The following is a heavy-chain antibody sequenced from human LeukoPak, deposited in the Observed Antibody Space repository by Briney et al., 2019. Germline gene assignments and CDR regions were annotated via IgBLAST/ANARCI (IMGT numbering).Heavy chain of an antibody. Sequence: GGTLRLSCAASGITFSSYGMSWVRQAPGKGLEWVSGISGTGENTYYADSVKGRFTISRDNSKNTLYLQMNSLRAEDTAVYYCANHPGSPYYFDYWGQGTLVTVSS. V-gene: IGHV3-23*01. CDR1: GITFSSYG. J-gene: IGHJ4*02. D-gene: IGHD3-10*01. CDR2: ISGTGENT. CDR3: ANHPGSPYYFDY.